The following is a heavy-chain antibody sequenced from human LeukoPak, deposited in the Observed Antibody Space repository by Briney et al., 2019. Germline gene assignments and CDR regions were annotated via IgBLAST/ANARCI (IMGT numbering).Heavy chain of an antibody. J-gene: IGHJ4*02. CDR1: GYSFTTYW. CDR2: IYPGDSDT. V-gene: IGHV5-51*01. Sequence: GESLKISCKGSGYSFTTYWIAWVRQMPGKGLEWMGIIYPGDSDTRYSPSFQGQITISADKSIDTAYLQWNSLRAPDTAMYYCARRLTTEETFDYSGQGTPVTASS. CDR3: ARRLTTEETFDY. D-gene: IGHD1-1*01.